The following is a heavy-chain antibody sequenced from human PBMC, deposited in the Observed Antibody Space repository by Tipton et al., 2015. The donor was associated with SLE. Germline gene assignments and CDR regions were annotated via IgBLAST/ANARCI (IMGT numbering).Heavy chain of an antibody. J-gene: IGHJ4*02. D-gene: IGHD3-10*01. CDR3: ARHGPESSLLWFGEGLDF. CDR2: IYYSGTT. CDR1: GASTSSERHD. V-gene: IGHV4-39*01. Sequence: TLSLTCTVFGASTSSERHDWGWIRQTPGKGLLWIGSIYYSGTTYYSPSFKSRITMSVDTSNNLFSLKLSSVTAADSAVYYCARHGPESSLLWFGEGLDFLGQGTLVTVSS.